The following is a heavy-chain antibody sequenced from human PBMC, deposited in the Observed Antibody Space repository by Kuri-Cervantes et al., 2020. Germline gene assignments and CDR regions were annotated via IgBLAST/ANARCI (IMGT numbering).Heavy chain of an antibody. J-gene: IGHJ4*02. CDR3: ARDFGSGYFDY. Sequence: GESLKISCAASGFTFSSYSMNWVRQAPGKGLEWVSSISSSSSYIYYADSVKGRFTISRDNSKNTLYLQMNSLRAEDTAVYYCARDFGSGYFDYWGQGTLVTVSS. CDR1: GFTFSSYS. CDR2: ISSSSSYI. V-gene: IGHV3-21*01. D-gene: IGHD3-3*01.